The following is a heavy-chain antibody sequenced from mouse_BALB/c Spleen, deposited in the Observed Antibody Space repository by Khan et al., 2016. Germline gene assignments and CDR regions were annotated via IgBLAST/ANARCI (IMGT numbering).Heavy chain of an antibody. J-gene: IGHJ2*01. CDR2: ISDGGSYT. D-gene: IGHD2-14*01. Sequence: EVELVESGGGLVKPGGSLKLSCAASGFTFSDYYMYWVHQTPEKRLEWVATISDGGSYTYYPDSVKGRFTISRDNAKNNLYLQMSSLKSEDTAMYYCARERYDYFDDWGQGTTLTVSS. V-gene: IGHV5-4*02. CDR1: GFTFSDYY. CDR3: ARERYDYFDD.